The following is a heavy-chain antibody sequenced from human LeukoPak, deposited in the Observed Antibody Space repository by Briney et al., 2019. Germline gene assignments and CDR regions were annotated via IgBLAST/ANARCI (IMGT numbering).Heavy chain of an antibody. V-gene: IGHV4-39*07. CDR1: GGSISSSSYY. J-gene: IGHJ6*02. CDR3: ARRMLVGSPPFDYYGMDV. D-gene: IGHD2-8*01. CDR2: IYYSGST. Sequence: SETLSLTCTVSGGSISSSSYYWGWIRQPPGKGLEWIGSIYYSGSTYYNPSLKSRVTISVDTSKNQFSLKLSSVTAADTAVYYCARRMLVGSPPFDYYGMDVWGQGTTVTVSS.